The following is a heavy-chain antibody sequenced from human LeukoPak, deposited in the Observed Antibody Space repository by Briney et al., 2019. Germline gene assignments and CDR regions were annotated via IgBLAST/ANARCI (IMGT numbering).Heavy chain of an antibody. J-gene: IGHJ6*04. D-gene: IGHD3-10*01. CDR3: ARRAGEGSYYNGDYYYYYGMDV. CDR1: GGTFSSYA. V-gene: IGHV1-69*06. CDR2: IIPIFGTA. Sequence: ASVKVSCKASGGTFSSYAISWVRQAPGQGLEWMGGIIPIFGTANYAQKFQGRVTITADKSTSTAYMELSSLRSEDTAAYYCARRAGEGSYYNGDYYYYYGMDVWGKGTTVTVSS.